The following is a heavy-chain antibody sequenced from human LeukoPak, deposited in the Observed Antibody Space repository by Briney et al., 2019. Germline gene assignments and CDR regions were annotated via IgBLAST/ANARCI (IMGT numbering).Heavy chain of an antibody. CDR2: IYYSGST. J-gene: IGHJ4*02. Sequence: SETLSLTCTVSGGSISFYYWSWIRQPPGKGLEWIGYIYYSGSTNYNPSLRSRVTISVDTSKNEFSLKLTSVTAADTAVYYCARGGVSGTTLDYWGQGTLVTVSS. D-gene: IGHD1-1*01. CDR3: ARGGVSGTTLDY. CDR1: GGSISFYY. V-gene: IGHV4-59*01.